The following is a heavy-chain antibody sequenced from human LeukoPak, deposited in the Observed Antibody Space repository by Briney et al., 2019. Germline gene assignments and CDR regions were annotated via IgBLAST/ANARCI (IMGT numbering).Heavy chain of an antibody. V-gene: IGHV4-30-2*01. CDR2: IYHSGST. CDR1: GGSISSGGYS. J-gene: IGHJ5*02. Sequence: SETLSLTCAVSGGSISSGGYSWSWIRQPPGKGLEWIGYIYHSGSTYYNPSLKSRVTISVDRSKNQFSLKLSSVTAADTAVYYCARGGIAAAGKQFDPWGQGTLVTVSS. CDR3: ARGGIAAAGKQFDP. D-gene: IGHD6-13*01.